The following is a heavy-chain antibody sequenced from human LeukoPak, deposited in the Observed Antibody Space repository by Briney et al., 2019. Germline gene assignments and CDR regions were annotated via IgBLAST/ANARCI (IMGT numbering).Heavy chain of an antibody. V-gene: IGHV3-30-3*01. CDR1: GFTFSSYA. D-gene: IGHD1-1*01. CDR2: ISYDGSNK. J-gene: IGHJ4*02. CDR3: AREAVRTWYFDY. Sequence: GGSLRLSCAASGFTFSSYAMHWVRQAPGKGLEWVAVISYDGSNKYYADSVKGRFTISRDNSKNTLYLQMNSLRAEDTAVYYCAREAVRTWYFDYWGQGTLVTVSS.